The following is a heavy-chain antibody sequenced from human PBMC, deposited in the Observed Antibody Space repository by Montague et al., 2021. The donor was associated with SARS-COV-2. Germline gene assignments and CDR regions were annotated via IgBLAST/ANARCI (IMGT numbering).Heavy chain of an antibody. CDR2: LYHNGRS. J-gene: IGHJ6*02. D-gene: IGHD6-13*01. V-gene: IGHV4-59*01. CDR1: GASISQFY. CDR3: ARERQLRPRAFGIDV. Sequence: SETLSLTCGVSGASISQFYWSWVRQSPGKGLEWIGYLYHNGRSYINPSLEGRLSISVDPSKNHISLRLTSLMAADTAVYYCARERQLRPRAFGIDVWGQGTTVAVSS.